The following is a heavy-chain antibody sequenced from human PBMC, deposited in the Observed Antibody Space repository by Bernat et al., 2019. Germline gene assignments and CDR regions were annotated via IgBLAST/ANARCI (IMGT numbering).Heavy chain of an antibody. CDR3: ARAGYSGYDFPNSQGPPYYFDY. V-gene: IGHV3-21*01. CDR1: GFTFSSYS. CDR2: ISSSSSYI. J-gene: IGHJ4*02. Sequence: EVQLVESGGGLVKPGGSLRLSCAASGFTFSSYSMNWVRQAPGKGLEWVSSISSSSSYIYYADSGKGRFTISGDNAKNSLYLQMNSLRAEDTAVYYCARAGYSGYDFPNSQGPPYYFDYWGQRTLVTVSS. D-gene: IGHD5-12*01.